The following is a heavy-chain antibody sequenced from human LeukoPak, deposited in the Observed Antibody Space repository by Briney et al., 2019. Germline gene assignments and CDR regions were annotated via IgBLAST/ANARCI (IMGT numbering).Heavy chain of an antibody. CDR2: ISGGGSST. J-gene: IGHJ4*02. CDR3: AKVLGSSSWYSLGY. D-gene: IGHD6-13*01. Sequence: PGGSLRLSCAASGFTFDNYAMHWVRQAPGKGLEWVPLISGGGSSTSYADSVKGRFTISRDNSKGSLYLQMNSLTTEDTALYYCAKVLGSSSWYSLGYWGQGTLVTASS. V-gene: IGHV3-43*02. CDR1: GFTFDNYA.